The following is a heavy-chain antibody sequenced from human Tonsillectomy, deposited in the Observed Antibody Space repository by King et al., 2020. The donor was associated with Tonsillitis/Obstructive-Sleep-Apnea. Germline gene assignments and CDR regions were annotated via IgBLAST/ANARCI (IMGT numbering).Heavy chain of an antibody. Sequence: VQLVESGGGLVKPGGSLRLSCAASGFTFSSYSMNWVRQAPGKGLEWVSSISSSSSYIYYADSVKGRFTISRDNAKNSLYLQMNSLRAEDTAVYYCARDCVSSSSSSAFDIWGQGTMVTVSS. CDR1: GFTFSSYS. V-gene: IGHV3-21*01. J-gene: IGHJ3*02. CDR2: ISSSSSYI. D-gene: IGHD6-6*01. CDR3: ARDCVSSSSSSAFDI.